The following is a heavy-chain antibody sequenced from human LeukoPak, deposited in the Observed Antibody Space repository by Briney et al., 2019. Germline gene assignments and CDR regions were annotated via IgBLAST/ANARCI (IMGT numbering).Heavy chain of an antibody. V-gene: IGHV1-8*01. CDR2: MNPNNGNT. CDR1: AYTFTSYD. CDR3: SRGGPVAGTHKYFQH. J-gene: IGHJ1*01. Sequence: GASVKVSCKASAYTFTSYDINWVRQATGQGLEWMGWMNPNNGNTDHAQKFQGRVTLTRNTSISTAYMELSSLRSEDTAVYYCSRGGPVAGTHKYFQHWGQGTLVTVSS. D-gene: IGHD6-19*01.